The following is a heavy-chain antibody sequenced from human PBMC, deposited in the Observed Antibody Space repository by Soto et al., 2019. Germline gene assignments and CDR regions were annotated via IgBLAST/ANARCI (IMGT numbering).Heavy chain of an antibody. J-gene: IGHJ4*02. CDR1: GFIFSSYA. Sequence: GGSLRLSCAASGFIFSSYAMSWVRQAPGKGLEWVSAISGSGGSTYYADSVKGRFTISRDNAKNTVFLQMNSLRAEDTAVYYCVRDDVGVGIDYWGLGTLVTVSS. D-gene: IGHD1-26*01. V-gene: IGHV3-23*01. CDR2: ISGSGGST. CDR3: VRDDVGVGIDY.